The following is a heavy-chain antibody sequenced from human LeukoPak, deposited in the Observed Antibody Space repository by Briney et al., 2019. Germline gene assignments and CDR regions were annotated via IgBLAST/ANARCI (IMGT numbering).Heavy chain of an antibody. Sequence: GGSLRLSCAASGFTFSSYEMNWVRQAPGKGLEWVSYISSSGSTIYYADSVKGRFTISRDNAKSSLYLQMNSLRAEDTAVYYCASDILTGYYMFDYWGQGTLVTVSS. CDR2: ISSSGSTI. CDR1: GFTFSSYE. J-gene: IGHJ4*02. V-gene: IGHV3-48*03. D-gene: IGHD3-9*01. CDR3: ASDILTGYYMFDY.